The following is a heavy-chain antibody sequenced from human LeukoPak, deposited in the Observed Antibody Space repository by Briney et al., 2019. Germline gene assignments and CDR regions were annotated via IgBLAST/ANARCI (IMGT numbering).Heavy chain of an antibody. CDR2: ISAYNGNT. J-gene: IGHJ4*02. CDR1: GYTFTSYG. CDR3: ARAGELLPFDY. D-gene: IGHD3-16*01. Sequence: GASVTVSCKASGYTFTSYGISWVRQAPGQGLEWMGWISAYNGNTKYAQKLQGRVSMTTDTSTSTAYMQLRSLRSDDTAVYYCARAGELLPFDYWGQGTLVTVSS. V-gene: IGHV1-18*01.